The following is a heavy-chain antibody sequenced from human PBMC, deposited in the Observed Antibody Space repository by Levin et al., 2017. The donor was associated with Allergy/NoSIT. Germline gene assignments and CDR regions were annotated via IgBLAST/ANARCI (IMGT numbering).Heavy chain of an antibody. CDR2: IIPILGIA. CDR3: ARVVGIAVAGAANWYFDL. Sequence: SVKVSCKASGGTFSSYTISWVRQAPGQGLEWMGRIIPILGIANYAQKFQGRVTITADKSTSTAYMELSSLRSEDTAVYYCARVVGIAVAGAANWYFDLWGRGTLVTVSS. V-gene: IGHV1-69*02. CDR1: GGTFSSYT. J-gene: IGHJ2*01. D-gene: IGHD6-19*01.